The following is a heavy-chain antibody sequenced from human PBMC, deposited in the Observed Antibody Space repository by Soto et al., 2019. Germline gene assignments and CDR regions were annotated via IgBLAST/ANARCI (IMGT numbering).Heavy chain of an antibody. CDR3: AKAPSLVDGSGSYLRFYYYGMDV. V-gene: IGHV3-30*18. J-gene: IGHJ6*02. CDR2: ISYDGSNK. Sequence: PGGSLRLSCAASGFTFSSYGMHWVRQAPGKGLEWVAVISYDGSNKYYADSVKGRFTISRDNSKNTLYLQMNSLRAEDTAVYYCAKAPSLVDGSGSYLRFYYYGMDVWGQGTTVTVSS. CDR1: GFTFSSYG. D-gene: IGHD3-10*01.